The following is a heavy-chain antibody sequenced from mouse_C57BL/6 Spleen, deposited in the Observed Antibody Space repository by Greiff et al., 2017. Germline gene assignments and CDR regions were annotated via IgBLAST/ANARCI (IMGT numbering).Heavy chain of an antibody. J-gene: IGHJ2*01. CDR3: ARANCDVRDYFDY. Sequence: QVQLQQSGAELVKPGASVKISCKASGYAFSSYWMNWVKQRPGKGLEWIGQIYPGDGDTNYNGKFKGKATLTADNSSSTAYMQLSSLTSEDSAVYFCARANCDVRDYFDYWGQGTTLTVSS. V-gene: IGHV1-80*01. CDR1: GYAFSSYW. D-gene: IGHD4-1*01. CDR2: IYPGDGDT.